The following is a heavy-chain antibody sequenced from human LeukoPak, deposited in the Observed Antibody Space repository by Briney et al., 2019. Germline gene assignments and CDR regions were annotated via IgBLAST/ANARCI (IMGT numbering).Heavy chain of an antibody. CDR3: ARGVLRYFDWLLYRDAFDI. CDR2: INHSGST. D-gene: IGHD3-9*01. Sequence: SETLSLTCAVYGGSFSGYYWSWIRQPPGKGLEWIGEINHSGSTNYNPSLKSRVTISVDTSKNQFSLKLSSVTAADTAVYYCARGVLRYFDWLLYRDAFDIWGQGTMVTVSS. CDR1: GGSFSGYY. J-gene: IGHJ3*02. V-gene: IGHV4-34*01.